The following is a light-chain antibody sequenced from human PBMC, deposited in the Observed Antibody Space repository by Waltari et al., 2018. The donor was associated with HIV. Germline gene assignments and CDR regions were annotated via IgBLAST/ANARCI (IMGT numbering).Light chain of an antibody. Sequence: QSALTQPRSVSGSPGQSVTISCTGTASDIGYFDYVSWYQQYPGKAPTFIIYEVFQRPPWGPERFTDSKSGITASLTISGLQDEDEADYYCCSYAGTYTYVFGSGTKVTVL. V-gene: IGLV2-11*01. CDR1: ASDIGYFDY. CDR3: CSYAGTYTYV. J-gene: IGLJ1*01. CDR2: EVF.